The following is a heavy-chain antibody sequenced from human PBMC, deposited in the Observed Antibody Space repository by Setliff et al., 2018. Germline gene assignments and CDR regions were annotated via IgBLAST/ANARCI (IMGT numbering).Heavy chain of an antibody. CDR2: INDSGTT. V-gene: IGHV4-34*08. J-gene: IGHJ4*02. D-gene: IGHD3-3*01. Sequence: ESLKISCAASGFTFSSFWMSWIRQSPGKGLEWIGEINDSGTTNYSPSLKSRVTISLDASTNQFSLKLRSVSAADTAVYYCRYWSGYYNNDYWGQGTLVTVSS. CDR3: RYWSGYYNNDY. CDR1: GFTFSSFW.